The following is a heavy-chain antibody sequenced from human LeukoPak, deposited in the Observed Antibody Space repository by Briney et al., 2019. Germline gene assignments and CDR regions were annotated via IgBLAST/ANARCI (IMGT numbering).Heavy chain of an antibody. J-gene: IGHJ6*04. V-gene: IGHV3-30*04. CDR3: AELGITMIGGV. D-gene: IGHD3-10*02. CDR2: IIYDGSDK. CDR1: GFSFRSYA. Sequence: GGSLRLSCAASGFSFRSYAMHWVRQAPGKGLEWVAVIIYDGSDKYYTDSVKGRFTISRDNAKNSLYLQMNSLRAEDTAVYYCAELGITMIGGVWGKGTTVTISS.